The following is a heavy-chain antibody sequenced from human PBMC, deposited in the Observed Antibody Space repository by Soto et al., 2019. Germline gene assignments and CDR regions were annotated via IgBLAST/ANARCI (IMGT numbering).Heavy chain of an antibody. CDR2: MNPASGDT. D-gene: IGHD3-22*01. Sequence: ASVEVSCKVSGHTFTSYDINWVRQATGQGLEWMGWMNPASGDTGSAQKFQGRVTMTRNTSIRTAYMELSSLRSDDTAVYYCLYNYYDSSGYPYFDYWGQGTLVTVSS. CDR1: GHTFTSYD. CDR3: LYNYYDSSGYPYFDY. J-gene: IGHJ4*02. V-gene: IGHV1-8*01.